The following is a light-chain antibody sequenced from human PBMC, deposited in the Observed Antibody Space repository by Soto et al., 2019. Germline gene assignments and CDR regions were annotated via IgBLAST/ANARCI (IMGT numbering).Light chain of an antibody. CDR3: QQYGNSLLT. CDR1: QSVSSNY. CDR2: GAS. J-gene: IGKJ4*01. Sequence: EIVLTQSPGTLSLSPGERATLSCRASQSVSSNYLAWYQQKPGQAPRLLIYGASIRAPGIPDRFSGSGSGTDFTLTIRTLEPEDFAVYYCQQYGNSLLTFGGGTKVEIK. V-gene: IGKV3-20*01.